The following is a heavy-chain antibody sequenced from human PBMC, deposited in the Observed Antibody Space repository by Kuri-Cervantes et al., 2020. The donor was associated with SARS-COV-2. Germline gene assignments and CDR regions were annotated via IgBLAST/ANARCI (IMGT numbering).Heavy chain of an antibody. CDR2: ISSGSSTV. CDR1: GFTASSNY. V-gene: IGHV3-48*01. D-gene: IGHD2-2*01. CDR3: ARGGDIVVLPAANGYYYGMDV. Sequence: GESLTISCAASGFTASSNYMNWVRQAPGKGLEWISYISSGSSTVYYADSVKGRFTISRDNAKNSLYLQMNSLRAEDTAVYYCARGGDIVVLPAANGYYYGMDVWGQGTTVTVSS. J-gene: IGHJ6*02.